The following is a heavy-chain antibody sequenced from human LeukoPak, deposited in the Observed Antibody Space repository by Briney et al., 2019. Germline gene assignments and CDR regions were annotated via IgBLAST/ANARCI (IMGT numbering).Heavy chain of an antibody. CDR1: GSTFSSSW. J-gene: IGHJ6*03. CDR2: IREDGSEK. CDR3: ARDPYSGSYGDYYYYYMDV. Sequence: GGSLRLSCAASGSTFSSSWMTWVRQAPGKGLEWVASIREDGSEKTSVDSVKGRFTISRDNAKNSLYLQMDSLRAEDTAVYYCARDPYSGSYGDYYYYYMDVWGKGTTVTISS. V-gene: IGHV3-7*01. D-gene: IGHD1-26*01.